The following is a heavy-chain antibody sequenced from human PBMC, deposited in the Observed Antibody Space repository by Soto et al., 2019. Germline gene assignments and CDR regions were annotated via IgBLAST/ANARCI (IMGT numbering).Heavy chain of an antibody. V-gene: IGHV4-30-4*01. Sequence: QVQLQESGPGLVKPSQTLSLSCTVSGGSISSGDYYWSWIRQPPGKGLEWIGYIYYSGSTYYNPSLKSRVTISVDTSKNQFSLKLSSVTAADTAVYYCARVGGFGATTIDYWGQGTLVTVSS. CDR1: GGSISSGDYY. D-gene: IGHD3-10*01. J-gene: IGHJ4*02. CDR2: IYYSGST. CDR3: ARVGGFGATTIDY.